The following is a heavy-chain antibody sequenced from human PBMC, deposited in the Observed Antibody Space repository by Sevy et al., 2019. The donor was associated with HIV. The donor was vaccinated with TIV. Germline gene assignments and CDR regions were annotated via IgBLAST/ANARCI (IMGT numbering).Heavy chain of an antibody. D-gene: IGHD3-22*01. CDR1: GFSLSSYA. V-gene: IGHV3-30-3*01. CDR2: ISYDGSNK. J-gene: IGHJ4*02. CDR3: ARSVVYYYDSSGYYPDY. Sequence: GGSLRLSCAASGFSLSSYAMHWVRQAPGKGLEWVAVISYDGSNKYYAYSVKGRFTISRDNSKNTLYLQMNSLRAEDTAVYYCARSVVYYYDSSGYYPDYWGQGSLVTVSS.